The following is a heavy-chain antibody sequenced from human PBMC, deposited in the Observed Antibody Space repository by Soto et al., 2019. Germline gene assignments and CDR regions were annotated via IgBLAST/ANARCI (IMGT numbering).Heavy chain of an antibody. CDR1: GGSISSGGYY. J-gene: IGHJ6*02. Sequence: QVQLQESGPGLVKDSQTLSLTCTVSGGSISSGGYYWSWIRQHPGKGLEWIGYIYYSGSTYYNPSLKSRVTISVDTSKNQFSLKLSSVTAADTAVYYCARDGPHRDGYNIYYYYGMDVWGQGTTVTVSS. CDR2: IYYSGST. D-gene: IGHD5-12*01. CDR3: ARDGPHRDGYNIYYYYGMDV. V-gene: IGHV4-31*03.